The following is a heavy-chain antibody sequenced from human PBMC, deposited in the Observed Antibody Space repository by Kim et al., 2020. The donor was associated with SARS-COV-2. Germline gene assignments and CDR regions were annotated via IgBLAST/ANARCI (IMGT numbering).Heavy chain of an antibody. V-gene: IGHV3-66*01. Sequence: GGSLRLSCAASGFTVSSNYMSWVRQAPGKGLEWVSVIYSGGSTYYADSVKGRFTISRDNSKNTLYLQMNSLRAEDTAVYYCAREGYDILTGYYTKGGYFDLWGRGTLVTVSS. CDR2: IYSGGST. CDR3: AREGYDILTGYYTKGGYFDL. J-gene: IGHJ2*01. D-gene: IGHD3-9*01. CDR1: GFTVSSNY.